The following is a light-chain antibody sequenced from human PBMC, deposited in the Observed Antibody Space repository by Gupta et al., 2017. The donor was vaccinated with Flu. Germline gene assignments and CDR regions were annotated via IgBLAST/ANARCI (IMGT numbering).Light chain of an antibody. Sequence: SYELTQPPSVSVTQGQTASITCSGDKLGNKYVSWYQQKPGQSPALVIYQDSQRPSGMPERFSGSISVNTATLSISGTQGMDEADYFCQAWDSTTAAHVFGTGNRVTVL. J-gene: IGLJ1*01. CDR3: QAWDSTTAAHV. V-gene: IGLV3-1*01. CDR1: KLGNKY. CDR2: QDS.